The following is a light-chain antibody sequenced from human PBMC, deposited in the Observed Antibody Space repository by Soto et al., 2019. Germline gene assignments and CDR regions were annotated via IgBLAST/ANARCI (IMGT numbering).Light chain of an antibody. CDR3: QQYTNLPHLA. J-gene: IGKJ4*01. Sequence: EIVMTQSPATLSVSPGERATLSCRASQSVSSNLAWYQQKPGQAPRLLIYGASTRATGIPARFSGRGSGTQFTLTIYRMQSADPAVYYCQQYTNLPHLALAGGTEVETK. CDR2: GAS. CDR1: QSVSSN. V-gene: IGKV3-15*01.